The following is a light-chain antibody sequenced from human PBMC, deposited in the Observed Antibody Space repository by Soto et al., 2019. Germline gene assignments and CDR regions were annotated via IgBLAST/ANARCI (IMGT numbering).Light chain of an antibody. CDR3: QKYNSAPRI. CDR1: QGISNY. J-gene: IGKJ3*01. Sequence: DIQMTQSPSSLSASVGDRVTITCQASQGISNYLAWYQQKPGKVPKLLIYAASTLQSGVPSRFSGSGSGTDFTLTISSLQPEDVATYYCQKYNSAPRIFGPGTKVDIK. V-gene: IGKV1-27*01. CDR2: AAS.